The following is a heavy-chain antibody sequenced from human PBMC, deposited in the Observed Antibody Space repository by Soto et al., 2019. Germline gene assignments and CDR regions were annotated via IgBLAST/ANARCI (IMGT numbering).Heavy chain of an antibody. CDR3: ARDKKSGYSYTPPFY. Sequence: PGGSLRLSCAASGFTVSSNYMSWVRQAPGKGLEWVSVIYSGGSTYYADSVKGRFTISRDNSKNTLYLQMNSLRAEDTAVYYCARDKKSGYSYTPPFYWGQGTLVTVSS. D-gene: IGHD5-18*01. J-gene: IGHJ4*02. CDR1: GFTVSSNY. CDR2: IYSGGST. V-gene: IGHV3-66*01.